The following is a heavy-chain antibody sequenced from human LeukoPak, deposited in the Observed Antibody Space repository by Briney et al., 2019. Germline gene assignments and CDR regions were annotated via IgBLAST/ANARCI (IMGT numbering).Heavy chain of an antibody. V-gene: IGHV4-4*07. J-gene: IGHJ4*02. D-gene: IGHD1-26*01. Sequence: SETLSLTRTVSSGSINSYYWGWVRQPPGKGLEWIGRIYATGATQYNPSLKSRVTMSIDTSTNQFSLNLRSMTAADTAVYYCGRQGYTASYYFLDFWSQGTLVAVSS. CDR3: GRQGYTASYYFLDF. CDR1: SGSINSYY. CDR2: IYATGAT.